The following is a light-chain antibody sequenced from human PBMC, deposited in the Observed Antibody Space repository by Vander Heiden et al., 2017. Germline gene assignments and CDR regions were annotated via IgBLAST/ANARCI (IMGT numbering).Light chain of an antibody. Sequence: QSALTQPPSASGSPGQSVTISCTGTSNDVGGYNYVSWYQHHPGKAPKLVIYEVSKRPSGVPDRFSGSKSGNTASLTVSGLQAEDEADYYCSSYTGSNNLIFGGGTKLTVL. CDR3: SSYTGSNNLI. CDR1: SNDVGGYNY. V-gene: IGLV2-8*01. J-gene: IGLJ2*01. CDR2: EVS.